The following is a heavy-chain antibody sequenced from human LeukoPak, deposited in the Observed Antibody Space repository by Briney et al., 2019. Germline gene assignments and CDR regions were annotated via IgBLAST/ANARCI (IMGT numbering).Heavy chain of an antibody. V-gene: IGHV1-2*02. CDR2: INPNSGGT. Sequence: ASVKVSCKASGYTFTGYYMHWVRQAPGQGLEWMGWINPNSGGTNYAQKFQGRVTMTRDTSTSTAYMELSRLRPDDTAVYYCARRGSLGYCSGGSCYCYWGQGTLVTVSS. D-gene: IGHD2-15*01. CDR1: GYTFTGYY. CDR3: ARRGSLGYCSGGSCYCY. J-gene: IGHJ4*02.